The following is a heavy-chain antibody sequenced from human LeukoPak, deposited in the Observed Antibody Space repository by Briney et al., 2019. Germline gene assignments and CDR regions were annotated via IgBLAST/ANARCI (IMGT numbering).Heavy chain of an antibody. CDR2: ISASGGST. J-gene: IGHJ6*02. CDR3: AKYVGQSGSNYYGLDV. Sequence: GGSLRLSCVVSGFTFSSYAMNWVRQAPGKGLEWVSGISASGGSTYYTDSVKGRFTISRDNSKNTLFMQMNSLRDEDTALYFCAKYVGQSGSNYYGLDVWGQGTAVTVSS. D-gene: IGHD1-26*01. V-gene: IGHV3-23*01. CDR1: GFTFSSYA.